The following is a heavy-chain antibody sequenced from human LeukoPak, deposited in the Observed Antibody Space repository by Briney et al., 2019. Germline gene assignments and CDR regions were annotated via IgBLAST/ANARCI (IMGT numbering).Heavy chain of an antibody. V-gene: IGHV3-23*01. CDR3: AKGHVMIIVGATDFDY. CDR1: GFTFSSYA. Sequence: HPGGSLRLSCAASGFTFSSYAMSWVRQAPGKGLGWVSAISGSGGSTYYADSVKGRFTISRDNSKNTLYLQMNSLRAEDTAVYYCAKGHVMIIVGATDFDYWGQGTLVTVSS. J-gene: IGHJ4*02. CDR2: ISGSGGST. D-gene: IGHD1-26*01.